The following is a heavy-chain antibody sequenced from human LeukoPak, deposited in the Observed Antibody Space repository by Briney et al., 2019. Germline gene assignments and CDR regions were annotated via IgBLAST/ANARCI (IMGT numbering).Heavy chain of an antibody. J-gene: IGHJ4*02. CDR1: GGTFSSYA. CDR2: IIPIFGTA. Sequence: ASVKVSSKASGGTFSSYAISWVRQAPGQGLEWMGGIIPIFGTANYAQKFQGRVTITADESTSTAYMELSSLRSEDTAVYYCANKYGYYFDYWGQGTLVTVSS. D-gene: IGHD4-17*01. CDR3: ANKYGYYFDY. V-gene: IGHV1-69*13.